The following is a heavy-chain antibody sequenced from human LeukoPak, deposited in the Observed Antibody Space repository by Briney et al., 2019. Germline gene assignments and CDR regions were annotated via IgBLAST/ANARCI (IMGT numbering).Heavy chain of an antibody. D-gene: IGHD2/OR15-2a*01. CDR2: INTDGSIT. CDR1: GFTFSDYW. CDR3: ARDTTSIRGACGY. Sequence: PGGSLRLSCAASGFTFSDYWIHWVRQAPGKGLVWVSRINTDGSITNYADSVKGRFSISRDNAKNTLYLQMSSLRAEDTAVYYCARDTTSIRGACGYWGQGALVTVSS. J-gene: IGHJ4*02. V-gene: IGHV3-74*01.